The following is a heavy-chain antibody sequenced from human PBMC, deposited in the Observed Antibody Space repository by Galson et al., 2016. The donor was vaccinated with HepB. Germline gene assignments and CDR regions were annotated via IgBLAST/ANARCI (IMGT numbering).Heavy chain of an antibody. CDR3: AIGIRDYGYFDY. D-gene: IGHD4-17*01. V-gene: IGHV1-46*01. CDR1: GYTFTRYS. Sequence: SVKVSCKASGYTFTRYSMHWVRQAPGQGLEWMGLINPSGGGTAYAQKFQGRVTMTRDTSTGTVYMQLTSLRSEDPAVDFCAIGIRDYGYFDYWGQGTLVTVAS. CDR2: INPSGGGT. J-gene: IGHJ4*01.